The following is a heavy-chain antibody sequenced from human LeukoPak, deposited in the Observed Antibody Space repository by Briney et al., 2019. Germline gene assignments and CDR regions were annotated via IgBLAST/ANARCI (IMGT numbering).Heavy chain of an antibody. CDR2: IYSSGST. J-gene: IGHJ4*02. CDR1: GFSVSSNY. Sequence: PGGSLRHSCTASGFSVSSNYMSWVRQAPGRGLEWVSVIYSSGSTKYADSVKGRFTISRDNSKNTVYLQMNNLRAEDTAVYYCARAETAAGSYLGQGTLVTVSS. CDR3: ARAETAAGSY. D-gene: IGHD6-13*01. V-gene: IGHV3-53*01.